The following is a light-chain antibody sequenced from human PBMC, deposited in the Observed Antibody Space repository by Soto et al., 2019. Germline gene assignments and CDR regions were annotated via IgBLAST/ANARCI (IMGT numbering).Light chain of an antibody. CDR2: GAS. Sequence: ETVMTQSPATLSVSPGERATLSCRASQSVSSNLAWYQQKPGQAPRLLIFGASTRATGIPARFSGSGSGTEFTLTISSLQSEDFAVYYCQQYNTWPPITFGPGTRLDIK. CDR3: QQYNTWPPIT. V-gene: IGKV3-15*01. J-gene: IGKJ5*01. CDR1: QSVSSN.